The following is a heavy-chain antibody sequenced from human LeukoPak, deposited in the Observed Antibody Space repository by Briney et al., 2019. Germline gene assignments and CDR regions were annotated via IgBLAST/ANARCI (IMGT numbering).Heavy chain of an antibody. J-gene: IGHJ4*02. CDR2: IIPIFGTT. V-gene: IGHV1-69*05. CDR3: AIERGVLLCGADCYRPAYFDY. Sequence: ASVKVSCKASGVTLSSYAISWVRQAPGQGLEWMGGIIPIFGTTNYAQKFQGRVTITTDESTSTAYMELSSLRSEDTAVYYCAIERGVLLCGADCYRPAYFDYWGQGTLVTVSS. D-gene: IGHD2-21*01. CDR1: GVTLSSYA.